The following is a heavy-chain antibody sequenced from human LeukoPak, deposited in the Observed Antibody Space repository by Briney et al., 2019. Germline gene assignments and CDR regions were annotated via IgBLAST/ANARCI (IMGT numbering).Heavy chain of an antibody. CDR1: GGSINNYY. D-gene: IGHD2-15*01. CDR2: IYYSGNT. J-gene: IGHJ4*02. Sequence: SETLSLTCTVSGGSINNYYWSWLRQPPGKGLEWIGYIYYSGNTNYNPSLKSRVTISVDTSKNQFSLKLSSVTAADTAVYYCARHDCRGGSCYFEYRGQGTLVTVSS. V-gene: IGHV4-59*08. CDR3: ARHDCRGGSCYFEY.